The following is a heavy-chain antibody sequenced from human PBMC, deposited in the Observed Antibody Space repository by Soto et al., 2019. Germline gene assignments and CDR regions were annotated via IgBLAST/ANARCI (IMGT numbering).Heavy chain of an antibody. D-gene: IGHD3-10*02. V-gene: IGHV3-23*01. CDR1: GFTFSSYS. CDR3: AKKVNSCSGSQYFDY. CDR2: FRAGGDDGTT. J-gene: IGHJ4*02. Sequence: EVHLLESGGGLVQPGGSLRLSCVASGFTFSSYSMSWVRHAPGKGLEWVSGFRAGGDDGTTYYADSVKGRFTISRDNSKNTLFLQMNSLRAEDTAIYYCAKKVNSCSGSQYFDYFGQGTLVTVSS.